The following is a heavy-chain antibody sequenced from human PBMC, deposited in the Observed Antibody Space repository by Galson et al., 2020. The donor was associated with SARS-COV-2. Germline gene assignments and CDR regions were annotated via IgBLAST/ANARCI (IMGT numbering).Heavy chain of an antibody. J-gene: IGHJ6*02. V-gene: IGHV3-30*04. CDR1: GFTFSSYA. CDR3: ARRGAAAGYGGYYYYGMDV. CDR2: ISYDGSNK. D-gene: IGHD6-13*01. Sequence: QLGESLKISCAASGFTFSSYAMHWVRQAPGKGLEWVAVISYDGSNKYYADSVKGRFTISRDNSKNTLYLQMNSLRAEDTAVYYCARRGAAAGYGGYYYYGMDVWGQGTTVTVSS.